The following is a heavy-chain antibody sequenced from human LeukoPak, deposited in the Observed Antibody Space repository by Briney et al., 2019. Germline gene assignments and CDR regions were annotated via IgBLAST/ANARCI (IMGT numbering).Heavy chain of an antibody. D-gene: IGHD4-17*01. J-gene: IGHJ4*02. Sequence: ASVKVSCKASGYTFTNYAMNWVRQAPGQGLEWMGWINTNTGKPTYGQGFTGRFVFSLDTSVSTAYLQISSLKAEDSAVYYCARGASPTVTQPPARRLDYWGQGTLVTVSS. CDR1: GYTFTNYA. V-gene: IGHV7-4-1*02. CDR3: ARGASPTVTQPPARRLDY. CDR2: INTNTGKP.